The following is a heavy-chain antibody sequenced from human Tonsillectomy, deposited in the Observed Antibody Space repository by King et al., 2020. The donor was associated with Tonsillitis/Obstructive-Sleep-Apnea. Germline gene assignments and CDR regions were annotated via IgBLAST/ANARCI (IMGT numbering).Heavy chain of an antibody. V-gene: IGHV5-10-1*01. CDR3: ARLHGDNYMDV. D-gene: IGHD4-17*01. CDR1: GYSFTSYW. Sequence: VQLVESGAEVKKPGKSLRISCKDSGYSFTSYWISWVRQMPGKGLEWMGRINPSDFNTNYSPSFQGHVTISADKSISTAYLQWSSLKASDTAMYYWARLHGDNYMDVWGKGTTVTVSS. J-gene: IGHJ6*03. CDR2: INPSDFNT.